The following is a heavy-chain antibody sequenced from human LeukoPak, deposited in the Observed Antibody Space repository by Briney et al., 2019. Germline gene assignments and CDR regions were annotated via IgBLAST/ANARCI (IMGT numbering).Heavy chain of an antibody. Sequence: GGSLRLSCAASGFTFSSYSMNWVRQAPGKGLEWVAVISYDGSNKYYADSVKGRFTISRDNSKNTLYLQMNSLRAEDTAVYYCARGGTYYDFWSGPLWFDPWGQGTLVTVSS. J-gene: IGHJ5*02. D-gene: IGHD3-3*01. V-gene: IGHV3-30*03. CDR1: GFTFSSYS. CDR3: ARGGTYYDFWSGPLWFDP. CDR2: ISYDGSNK.